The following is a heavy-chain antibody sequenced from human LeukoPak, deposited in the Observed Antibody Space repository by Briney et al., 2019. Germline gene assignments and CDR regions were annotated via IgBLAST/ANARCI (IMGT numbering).Heavy chain of an antibody. V-gene: IGHV3-53*01. CDR1: ERMVRNSY. CDR2: IYSGGST. J-gene: IGHJ6*03. Sequence: GGSLRLSCGGPERMVRNSYMSWVRQSPGRGLEWVSVIYSGGSTDYADSVKGRFTTSRDTSKNTLYLHMNDVRAEDTGIYYCVRDLRDRRGYSNYYMDVWGKGTTVIVSS. CDR3: VRDLRDRRGYSNYYMDV. D-gene: IGHD3-10*01.